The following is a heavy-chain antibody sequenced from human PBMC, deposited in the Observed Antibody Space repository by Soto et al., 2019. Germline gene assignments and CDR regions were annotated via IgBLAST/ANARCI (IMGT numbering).Heavy chain of an antibody. CDR2: MNPNSGNT. J-gene: IGHJ5*02. CDR1: GYTFTSYD. D-gene: IGHD4-17*01. Sequence: QVQLVQSGAEVKKPGASVKVSCKASGYTFTSYDINWVRQATGQGLEWMGWMNPNSGNTGYAQKVQGRATMNRNTSISTAYMELSSLRSEDTAVYYCARGYGDSVSNWFDPWGQGTLVTVSS. V-gene: IGHV1-8*01. CDR3: ARGYGDSVSNWFDP.